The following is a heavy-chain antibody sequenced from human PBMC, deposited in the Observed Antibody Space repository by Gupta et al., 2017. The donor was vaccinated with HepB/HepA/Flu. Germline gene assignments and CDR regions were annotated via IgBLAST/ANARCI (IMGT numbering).Heavy chain of an antibody. J-gene: IGHJ6*02. D-gene: IGHD4-23*01. V-gene: IGHV3-9*01. CDR1: GFTFDDYA. CDR3: TVGIGERLDWIDYGMDV. Sequence: NLVESGGGLEQPGRSLRLSCAASGFTFDDYAMHWVRQIPGKGLELVAGISWNSNIINYADSVKGRFTISRDNAKKSVILQMNNLRVEDTARYDCTVGIGERLDWIDYGMDVWGQGTTVTVSS. CDR2: ISWNSNII.